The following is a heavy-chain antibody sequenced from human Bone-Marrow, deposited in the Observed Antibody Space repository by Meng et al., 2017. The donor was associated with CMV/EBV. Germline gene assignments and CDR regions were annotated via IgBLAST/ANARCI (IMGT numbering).Heavy chain of an antibody. Sequence: GGSLRLSCAASGFTLSRHWMSWVRQAPGKGLEWVANIKQDGSEIYYVDSVKGRFTISRDNAKNSLYLQIHTLRAEDTAVYYCVRDQQYVGWFDSWGQGTRVTGSS. CDR1: GFTLSRHW. D-gene: IGHD4-11*01. J-gene: IGHJ5*01. CDR2: IKQDGSEI. V-gene: IGHV3-7*01. CDR3: VRDQQYVGWFDS.